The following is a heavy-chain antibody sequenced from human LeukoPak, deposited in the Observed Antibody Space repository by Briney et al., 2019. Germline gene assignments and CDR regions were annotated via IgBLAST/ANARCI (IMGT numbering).Heavy chain of an antibody. CDR3: ASKSTDHGELRFDY. J-gene: IGHJ4*02. CDR2: IYYTGTT. CDR1: GDSTNTYF. D-gene: IGHD4-17*01. V-gene: IGHV4-59*01. Sequence: SETLSLTCTISGDSTNTYFWSWIRQPPGKGLEWIGYIYYTGTTNYNPSLKSRVTISVDTSKNQFSLKVSSVIAADTGVYYCASKSTDHGELRFDYWGQGTLVTVSS.